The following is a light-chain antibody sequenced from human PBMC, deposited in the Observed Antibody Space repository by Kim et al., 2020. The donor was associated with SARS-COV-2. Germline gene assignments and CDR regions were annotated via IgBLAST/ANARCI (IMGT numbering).Light chain of an antibody. CDR3: QSYDTSTYGV. CDR2: DDD. CDR1: SSSIASNY. V-gene: IGLV6-57*03. J-gene: IGLJ3*02. Sequence: NFMLTQPHSVSESPGKTVTISCTRSSSSIASNYVQWYRQHPGSAPTTVIYDDDQRPPGVPDRCSGSIDRSSNAATLTIARLKTEDEDDYCCQSYDTSTYGVFGGGTQLTVL.